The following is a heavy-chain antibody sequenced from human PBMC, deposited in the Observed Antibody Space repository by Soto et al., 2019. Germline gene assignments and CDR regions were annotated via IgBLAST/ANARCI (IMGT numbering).Heavy chain of an antibody. CDR3: ARAVSPFDY. Sequence: QVQLVESGGGVVQPGRSLRLSCAASGFVFSTYGMHWVRQAPGKGLEWVAVIWYDGSNKYYADFVRGRFTISRDNSKNTLFLQLTTQRTAVTAVYYGARAVSPFDYRGKGTLVTVSS. J-gene: IGHJ4*02. D-gene: IGHD4-17*01. CDR2: IWYDGSNK. V-gene: IGHV3-33*01. CDR1: GFVFSTYG.